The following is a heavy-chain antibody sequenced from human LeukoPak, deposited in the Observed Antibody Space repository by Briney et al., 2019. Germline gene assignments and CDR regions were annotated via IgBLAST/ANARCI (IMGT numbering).Heavy chain of an antibody. Sequence: PGGSLRLSCAASGFTFSDYSMTWIRQSPEMGLEWVSYVTPSGGTIYYADSVKGRFTISRDNAKNSLYLQMNSLRAEDTAVYYCATTQQRFDTTSYSYVTDDAFDIWGQGTMVTVSS. CDR1: GFTFSDYS. CDR2: VTPSGGTI. V-gene: IGHV3-11*04. J-gene: IGHJ3*02. CDR3: ATTQQRFDTTSYSYVTDDAFDI. D-gene: IGHD3-10*02.